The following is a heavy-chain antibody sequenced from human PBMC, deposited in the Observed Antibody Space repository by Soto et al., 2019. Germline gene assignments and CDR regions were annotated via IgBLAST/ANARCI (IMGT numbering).Heavy chain of an antibody. J-gene: IGHJ4*02. CDR1: GFTFSTYG. V-gene: IGHV3-33*01. Sequence: PGGSLRLSCAASGFTFSTYGMHWVRQAPGKGLEWVAVIWYDGTKQYYAGSVKGRFTISRDNSKDTMYLQMNSLRAEDTAVYYCATHRITTSDHWGQGTLVTGSS. CDR2: IWYDGTKQ. CDR3: ATHRITTSDH. D-gene: IGHD3-3*01.